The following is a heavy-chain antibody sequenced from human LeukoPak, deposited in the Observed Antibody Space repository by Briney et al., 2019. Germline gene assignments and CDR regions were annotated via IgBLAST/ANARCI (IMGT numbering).Heavy chain of an antibody. V-gene: IGHV4-39*01. Sequence: PSETLSLTCTVSGGSITSSSYYWGWIRQPPGKGLEWIGNIYYSGSTYYNPSLKSRVTISVDTSENQFSLKVSSVTAADTAVYYCASRVAVTAKYDCWGQGTLVTVSS. CDR1: GGSITSSSYY. D-gene: IGHD2-21*02. J-gene: IGHJ4*02. CDR3: ASRVAVTAKYDC. CDR2: IYYSGST.